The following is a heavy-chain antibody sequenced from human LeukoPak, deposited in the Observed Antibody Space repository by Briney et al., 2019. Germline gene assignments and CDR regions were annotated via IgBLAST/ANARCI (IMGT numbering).Heavy chain of an antibody. CDR3: AKDTWVETDYGDLNDY. Sequence: GGSLRLSCAASGFTFSSYAMHWVRQAPGKGLEWVAFIRYDGSNKYYADSVKGRFTISRDNSKSTLYLQMNSLRAEDTAVYYCAKDTWVETDYGDLNDYWGQGTPVTVSS. V-gene: IGHV3-30*02. CDR1: GFTFSSYA. CDR2: IRYDGSNK. J-gene: IGHJ4*02. D-gene: IGHD4-17*01.